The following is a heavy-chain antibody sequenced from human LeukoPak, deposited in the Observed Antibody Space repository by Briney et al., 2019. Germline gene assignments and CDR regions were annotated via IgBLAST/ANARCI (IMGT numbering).Heavy chain of an antibody. Sequence: ASVKASCKVSGYTLTELSMHWVRQAPGKGLEWMGGFDPEDGETIYAQKFQGRVTMTEDTSTDTAYMELSSLRSEDTAVYYCATDRRYCSSTSCYVWFDPWGQGTLVTVSS. J-gene: IGHJ5*02. CDR1: GYTLTELS. D-gene: IGHD2-2*01. V-gene: IGHV1-24*01. CDR2: FDPEDGET. CDR3: ATDRRYCSSTSCYVWFDP.